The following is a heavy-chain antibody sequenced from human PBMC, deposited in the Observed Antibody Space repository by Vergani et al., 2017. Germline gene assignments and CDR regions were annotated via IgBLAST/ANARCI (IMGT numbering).Heavy chain of an antibody. CDR3: AKDGITCWVVIVIRRPFDY. D-gene: IGHD3-16*02. V-gene: IGHV3-23*01. J-gene: IGHJ4*02. CDR2: ISVSGGST. CDR1: GFTFSSYA. Sequence: EVQLLESGGGLVQPGGSLRLSCAASGFTFSSYAMSWVRQAPGKGLEWVSAISVSGGSTYYADSVKCRFTICRDNSKNTVYLQMNSLRAEDTAVYYCAKDGITCWVVIVIRRPFDYWGQGTLVTVSS.